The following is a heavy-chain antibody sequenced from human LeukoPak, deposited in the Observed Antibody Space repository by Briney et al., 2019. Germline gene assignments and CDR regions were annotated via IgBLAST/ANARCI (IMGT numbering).Heavy chain of an antibody. J-gene: IGHJ6*02. CDR3: AKDLGYGSGDFYYYGLDA. V-gene: IGHV3-23*01. Sequence: GGSLRLSCAASGFTISNYAMSWVRQAPGKGLEWVSVISGSGGSTYYADSVKGRFTISRDNSKDTLYLQMNSLRAEDTAVYYCAKDLGYGSGDFYYYGLDAWGQGTTVTVSS. D-gene: IGHD3-10*01. CDR2: ISGSGGST. CDR1: GFTISNYA.